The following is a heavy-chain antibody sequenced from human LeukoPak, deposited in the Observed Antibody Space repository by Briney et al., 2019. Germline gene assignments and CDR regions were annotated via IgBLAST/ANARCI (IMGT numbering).Heavy chain of an antibody. V-gene: IGHV3-30*02. CDR3: ATGGITIFGVVTYPND. CDR1: EFTFSSYG. Sequence: GGSLRLSCAASEFTFSSYGMHWVRRAPGKGLEWVAFIRYDGNNKYYAGSVKGRFTISRDNAKNSLYLQMNSLRAEDTALYYCATGGITIFGVVTYPNDWGQGTLVTVSS. CDR2: IRYDGNNK. D-gene: IGHD3-3*01. J-gene: IGHJ4*02.